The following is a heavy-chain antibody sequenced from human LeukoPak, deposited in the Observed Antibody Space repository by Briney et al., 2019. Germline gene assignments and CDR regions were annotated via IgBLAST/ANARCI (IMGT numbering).Heavy chain of an antibody. J-gene: IGHJ6*03. V-gene: IGHV4-4*07. D-gene: IGHD1-7*01. Sequence: PSETLSLTCTVSGGSISSYYWSWIRQPAGKGLEWIGRIYTSGSTNYNPSLKSRVTMSVDTSKNQFSLKLSPVTAADTAVYYCARDYRTGTTNYYYMDVWGKGTTVTVSS. CDR1: GGSISSYY. CDR2: IYTSGST. CDR3: ARDYRTGTTNYYYMDV.